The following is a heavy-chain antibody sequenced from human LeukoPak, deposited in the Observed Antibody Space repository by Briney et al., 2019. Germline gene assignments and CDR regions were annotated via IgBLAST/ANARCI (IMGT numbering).Heavy chain of an antibody. CDR3: ARDRDYYDSSGYYGYY. V-gene: IGHV3-7*01. D-gene: IGHD3-22*01. CDR2: IKQDGSEK. Sequence: GGSLRLSCAASGFTFSSYWMSWVRQAPGKGLEWVANIKQDGSEKYYVDSVKGRFTISRDNAKNSLYLQMNSLRAEDTAVYYCARDRDYYDSSGYYGYYWGQGTLVTVSS. J-gene: IGHJ4*02. CDR1: GFTFSSYW.